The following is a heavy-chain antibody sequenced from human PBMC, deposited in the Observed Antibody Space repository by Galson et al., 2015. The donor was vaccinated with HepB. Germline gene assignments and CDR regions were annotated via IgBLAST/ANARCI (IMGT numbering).Heavy chain of an antibody. V-gene: IGHV1-69*13. J-gene: IGHJ6*03. Sequence: SVKVSCKASGGTFSSYAISWVRQAPGQGLEWMGGIIPIFGTANYAQKFQGRVTITADESTSTAYLQWSSLKASDTAMYYCARTTAAARFDYYYMDVWGKGTTVTVSS. D-gene: IGHD6-6*01. CDR2: IIPIFGTA. CDR1: GGTFSSYA. CDR3: ARTTAAARFDYYYMDV.